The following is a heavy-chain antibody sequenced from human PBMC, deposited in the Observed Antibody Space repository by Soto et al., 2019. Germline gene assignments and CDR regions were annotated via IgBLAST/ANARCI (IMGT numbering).Heavy chain of an antibody. Sequence: SETLSLTCTVSGGSISSSSYYWGWIRQPPGKGLEWIGSIYYSGSTYYNPSLKSRVTISIDTSKNQFSLKLRSVTAADTAVYYCQIEVRELNTLANDCWGQGTLVTVSS. CDR2: IYYSGST. CDR3: QIEVRELNTLANDC. D-gene: IGHD1-7*01. J-gene: IGHJ4*02. CDR1: GGSISSSSYY. V-gene: IGHV4-39*02.